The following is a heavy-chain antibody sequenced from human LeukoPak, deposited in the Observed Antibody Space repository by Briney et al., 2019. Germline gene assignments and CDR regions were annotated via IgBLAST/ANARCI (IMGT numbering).Heavy chain of an antibody. J-gene: IGHJ4*02. D-gene: IGHD6-19*01. CDR2: INSDGWST. Sequence: GSLRLSCAASGFTFSSYWLHWVRQAPGKGLVWVSRINSDGWSTSYAGSVKGRITISKDNAKSTLYLQMNSLRAEDTALYYCARDVGGWSHFDYWGQGTLVTVSS. CDR1: GFTFSSYW. CDR3: ARDVGGWSHFDY. V-gene: IGHV3-74*01.